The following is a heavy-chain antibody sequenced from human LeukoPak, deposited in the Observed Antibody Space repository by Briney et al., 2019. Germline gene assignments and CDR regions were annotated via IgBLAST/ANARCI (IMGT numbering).Heavy chain of an antibody. V-gene: IGHV4-39*01. CDR2: IYYSGST. Sequence: SETLSLACTVSGGSISSSSYYWGWIRQPPGKGLEWIGSIYYSGSTYYNPSLKSRVTISVDTSKNQFSLKLSSVTAADTDVYYCARHMSYSSSSAFDYWGQGTLVTVSS. CDR3: ARHMSYSSSSAFDY. D-gene: IGHD6-6*01. CDR1: GGSISSSSYY. J-gene: IGHJ4*02.